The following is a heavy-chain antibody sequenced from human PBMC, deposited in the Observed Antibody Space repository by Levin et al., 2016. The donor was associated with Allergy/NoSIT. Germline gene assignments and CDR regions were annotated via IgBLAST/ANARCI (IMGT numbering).Heavy chain of an antibody. CDR2: INPNSGGT. CDR3: AREWELLFDY. Sequence: WVRQAPGQGLEWMGWINPNSGGTNYAQKFQGRVTMTRDTSISTAYMELSRLRSDDTAVYYCAREWELLFDYWGQGTLVTVSS. V-gene: IGHV1-2*02. D-gene: IGHD1-26*01. J-gene: IGHJ4*02.